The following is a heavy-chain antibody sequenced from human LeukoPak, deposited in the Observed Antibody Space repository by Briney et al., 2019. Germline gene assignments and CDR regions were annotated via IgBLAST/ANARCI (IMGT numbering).Heavy chain of an antibody. CDR1: GGSISRGLYP. Sequence: SQTLSLTCTVSGGSISRGLYPWSWLRQPAGKGPEWIGYIYYSGSTNYNPSLKSRVTILVDTSKNQFSLKLSSVTAADTAVYYCARERDSSGFDYWGQGTLVTVSS. CDR3: ARERDSSGFDY. D-gene: IGHD6-19*01. J-gene: IGHJ4*02. V-gene: IGHV4-61*10. CDR2: IYYSGST.